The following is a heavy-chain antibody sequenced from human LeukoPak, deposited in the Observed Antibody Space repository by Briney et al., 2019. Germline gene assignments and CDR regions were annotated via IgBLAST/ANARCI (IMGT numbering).Heavy chain of an antibody. D-gene: IGHD5-18*01. CDR2: SCNRGST. CDR3: ARSGVYGGYSYDN. J-gene: IGHJ4*02. V-gene: IGHV4-30-4*07. CDR1: GGSISSGTYC. Sequence: NPSETLSLTCAVSGGSISSGTYCWTWIRQSAGKGLEWLGNSCNRGSTYYNRSLRSRIAISVDTSNNQFSLRLSSVTAADTAVYYCARSGVYGGYSYDNWGQGTLVTVSS.